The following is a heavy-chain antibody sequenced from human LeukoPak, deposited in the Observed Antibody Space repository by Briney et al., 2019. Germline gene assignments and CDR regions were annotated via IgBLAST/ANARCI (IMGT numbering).Heavy chain of an antibody. Sequence: GRSLRLSCAASGFAFDDYTMHWLRQPPGKGLEWVSGISWNSNSIGYADSVKGRFTISRDNSKNTLYLQMNSLRAEDTAMYYCARNVYYDSGXXHSXFD. CDR2: ISWNSNSI. CDR1: GFAFDDYT. D-gene: IGHD3-10*01. J-gene: IGHJ4*01. CDR3: ARNVYYDSGXXHSXFD. V-gene: IGHV3-9*01.